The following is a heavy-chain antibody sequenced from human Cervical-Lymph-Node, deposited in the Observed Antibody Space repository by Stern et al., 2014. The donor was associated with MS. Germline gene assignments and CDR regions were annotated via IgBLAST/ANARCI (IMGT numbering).Heavy chain of an antibody. D-gene: IGHD4-17*01. Sequence: EVQLVESGGGLVKPGESLRLSWDASGFTFSHSSINWVRQAPGKGLEWISSISNNSPHTSFAVSVEAQFTISRDSAKYSVSLHMASLRAEDTAVYYCARARVGDYARSPHLDSWGQGTLVTVSS. CDR3: ARARVGDYARSPHLDS. V-gene: IGHV3-21*01. J-gene: IGHJ4*02. CDR2: ISNNSPHT. CDR1: GFTFSHSS.